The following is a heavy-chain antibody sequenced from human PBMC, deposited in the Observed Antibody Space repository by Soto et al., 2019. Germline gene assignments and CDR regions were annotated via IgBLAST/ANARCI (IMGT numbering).Heavy chain of an antibody. CDR2: INPNSGGT. CDR3: ARVRGLGYRSGAFDI. V-gene: IGHV1-2*02. CDR1: GYTFTGYY. Sequence: ASVKVSCKASGYTFTGYYMHWVRRAPGQGLEWMGWINPNSGGTNYAQKFQGRVTMTRDTSISTAYMELSRLRSDDTAVYYCARVRGLGYRSGAFDIWGQGTMVTVS. J-gene: IGHJ3*02. D-gene: IGHD6-13*01.